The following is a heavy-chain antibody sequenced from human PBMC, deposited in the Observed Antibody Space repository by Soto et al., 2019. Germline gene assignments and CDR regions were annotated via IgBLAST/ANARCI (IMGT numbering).Heavy chain of an antibody. J-gene: IGHJ4*02. V-gene: IGHV1-69*13. CDR2: IIPIFGTA. Sequence: SVKVSCKASGGTFSSYAISWVRQAPGQGLEWMGGIIPIFGTANYAQKFQGRVTITADESTSTAYMELSSLRSEDTAVYYCARDPGYCSGGSCYIFDYWGQGTLVTVSS. D-gene: IGHD2-15*01. CDR1: GGTFSSYA. CDR3: ARDPGYCSGGSCYIFDY.